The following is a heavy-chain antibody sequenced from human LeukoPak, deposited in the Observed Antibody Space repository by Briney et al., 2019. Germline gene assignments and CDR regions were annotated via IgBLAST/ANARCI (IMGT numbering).Heavy chain of an antibody. D-gene: IGHD2-8*01. CDR1: GFTFSDSA. J-gene: IGHJ5*02. CDR3: TTPNEGNWFDP. V-gene: IGHV3-73*01. Sequence: PGGSLRLSCAASGFTFSDSAIHWVRQASGKGLEWVGRIRDKGYGHATAYAASVKGRFTLSRDDSKNTAYLQMNSLKTEDTALYYCTTPNEGNWFDPWGQGTLVTV. CDR2: IRDKGYGHAT.